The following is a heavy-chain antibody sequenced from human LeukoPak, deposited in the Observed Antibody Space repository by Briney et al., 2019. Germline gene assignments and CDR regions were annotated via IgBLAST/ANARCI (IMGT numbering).Heavy chain of an antibody. CDR3: ARGRTYYDFWSGYPRDNYYAMDV. CDR1: GGSISTYY. J-gene: IGHJ6*02. Sequence: SETLSLTCTVSGGSISTYYWSWIRQPPGNGLEWIGYIYYSGSTNYNPSLKSRVTISVDTSKNQFSLKLSSVTAADTAVYYCARGRTYYDFWSGYPRDNYYAMDVWGQGTTVTVSS. D-gene: IGHD3-3*01. CDR2: IYYSGST. V-gene: IGHV4-59*12.